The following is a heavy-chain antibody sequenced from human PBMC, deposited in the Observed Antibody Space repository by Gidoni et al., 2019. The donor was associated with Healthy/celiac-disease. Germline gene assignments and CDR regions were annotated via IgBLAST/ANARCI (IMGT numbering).Heavy chain of an antibody. CDR2: ISSSSSTI. D-gene: IGHD4-17*01. CDR3: ARDGMWYGDYIRGWFDP. J-gene: IGHJ5*02. CDR1: GFTFSSYS. V-gene: IGHV3-48*02. Sequence: EVQLVASGGGLVQPGGSLRLSRAASGFTFSSYSMNWVRQAPGKGLEWVSYISSSSSTIYYADSVKGRFTISRDNAKNSLYLQMNSLRDEDTAVYYCARDGMWYGDYIRGWFDPWGQGTLVTVSS.